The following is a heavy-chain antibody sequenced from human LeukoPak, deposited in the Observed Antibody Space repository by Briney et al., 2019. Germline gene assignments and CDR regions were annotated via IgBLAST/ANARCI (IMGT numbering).Heavy chain of an antibody. J-gene: IGHJ4*02. Sequence: GGSLRLSCAASGFTFSSYGMHWVRQAPGKGLEWVAVIWYDGSNKYYADSVKGRFTISRDNSKNTLYLQMNSLRAEDTAVYYCARGGPDSSGYCYYFDYWGQGTLVTVSS. CDR3: ARGGPDSSGYCYYFDY. CDR2: IWYDGSNK. CDR1: GFTFSSYG. D-gene: IGHD3-22*01. V-gene: IGHV3-33*01.